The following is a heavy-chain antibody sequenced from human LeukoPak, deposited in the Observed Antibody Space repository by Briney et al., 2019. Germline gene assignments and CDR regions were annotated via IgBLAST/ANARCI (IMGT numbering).Heavy chain of an antibody. V-gene: IGHV4-61*02. Sequence: PSQTLSLTCTVSGGSISSGSYYWSWIRQPAGKGLEWIGRIYTSGSTNYNPSLKSRVTISVDTSKNQFSLKLSSVTAADTAVYYCARDKGPVGATWRHYYYYYMDVWGKGTTVTVSS. D-gene: IGHD1-26*01. J-gene: IGHJ6*03. CDR3: ARDKGPVGATWRHYYYYYMDV. CDR2: IYTSGST. CDR1: GGSISSGSYY.